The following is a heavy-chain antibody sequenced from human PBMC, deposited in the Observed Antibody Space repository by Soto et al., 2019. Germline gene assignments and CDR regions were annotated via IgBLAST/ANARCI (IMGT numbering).Heavy chain of an antibody. CDR1: GGTFSSYA. D-gene: IGHD3-3*01. CDR3: ASQTQRHLRFLEWLLYFDY. J-gene: IGHJ4*02. Sequence: QVQLVQSGAEVKKPGSSVKVSCKASGGTFSSYAISWVRQAPGQGLEWMGGIIPIFGTAIYAQKFQGRVTITADESTSTAYMELSSLRAEDTAVYYCASQTQRHLRFLEWLLYFDYWGQGTLVTVSS. CDR2: IIPIFGTA. V-gene: IGHV1-69*01.